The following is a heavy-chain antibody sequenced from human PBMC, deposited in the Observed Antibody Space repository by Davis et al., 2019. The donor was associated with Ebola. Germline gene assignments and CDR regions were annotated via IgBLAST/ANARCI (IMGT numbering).Heavy chain of an antibody. J-gene: IGHJ3*02. Sequence: GGSLRLSCKGSGNSFSSHWIGWVRQMPGKGLEWMGIIFTGDSDTRYRPSFRGQVTISADKSFKTAFLQWSSLKASDSGMYYCASLRRTITGMDDGFDIWGQGTMVTVSS. D-gene: IGHD2-8*02. CDR2: IFTGDSDT. CDR1: GNSFSSHW. V-gene: IGHV5-51*01. CDR3: ASLRRTITGMDDGFDI.